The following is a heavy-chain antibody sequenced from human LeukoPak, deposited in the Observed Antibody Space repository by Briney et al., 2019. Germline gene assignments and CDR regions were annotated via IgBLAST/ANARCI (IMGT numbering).Heavy chain of an antibody. CDR2: IKQDGSEK. D-gene: IGHD2-2*01. Sequence: GGSLRLSCAASGFTFSSYWMSWVRQAPGKGLEWVANIKQDGSEKYYVDPVKGRFTISRDNAKNSLYLQMNSLRAEDTAVYYCTTGAIARDWFDPWGQGTLVTVSS. J-gene: IGHJ5*02. CDR3: TTGAIARDWFDP. CDR1: GFTFSSYW. V-gene: IGHV3-7*01.